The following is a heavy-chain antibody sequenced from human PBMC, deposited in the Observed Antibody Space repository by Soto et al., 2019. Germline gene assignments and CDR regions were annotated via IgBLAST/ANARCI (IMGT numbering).Heavy chain of an antibody. CDR1: GGSISSYY. CDR2: IYYSGST. Sequence: QVQLQESGPGLVKPSETLSLTCTVSGGSISSYYWSWIRQPPGKGLEWIGYIYYSGSTNYNPSLKIRVTISVDTSKNQFSLKLSSVTAADTAVYYCARENSYGYLFDYWGQGTLVTVSS. CDR3: ARENSYGYLFDY. D-gene: IGHD5-18*01. V-gene: IGHV4-59*01. J-gene: IGHJ4*02.